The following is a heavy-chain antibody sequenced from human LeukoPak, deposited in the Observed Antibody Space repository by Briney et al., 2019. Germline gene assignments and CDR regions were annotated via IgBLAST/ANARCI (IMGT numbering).Heavy chain of an antibody. D-gene: IGHD5-18*01. CDR2: IYPGDSDT. V-gene: IGHV5-51*01. CDR3: ASGYSYDAFDI. Sequence: GESLKISCKGSGYSFTSYWIGCVRQMPGKGLEWMGIIYPGDSDTRYSLSFQGQVTISADKSISTAYLQWSSLKVSDTAMYYCASGYSYDAFDIWGQGTMVTVSS. J-gene: IGHJ3*02. CDR1: GYSFTSYW.